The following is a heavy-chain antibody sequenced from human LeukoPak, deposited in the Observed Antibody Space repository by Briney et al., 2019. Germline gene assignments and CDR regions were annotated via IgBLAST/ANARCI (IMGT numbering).Heavy chain of an antibody. V-gene: IGHV4-59*01. CDR3: ASKYSSGWYEAFDI. CDR2: IYYSGST. J-gene: IGHJ3*02. D-gene: IGHD6-19*01. CDR1: GGSISSYY. Sequence: PSETLSLTCTVSGGSISSYYWSWIRQPPGKGLEWIGYIYYSGSTNYNPSLKSRVTISVDTSKNHFSLKLSSVTAADTAVYYCASKYSSGWYEAFDIWGQGTMVTVSS.